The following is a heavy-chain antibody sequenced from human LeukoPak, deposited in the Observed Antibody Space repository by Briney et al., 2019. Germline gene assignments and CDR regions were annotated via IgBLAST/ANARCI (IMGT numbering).Heavy chain of an antibody. J-gene: IGHJ4*02. V-gene: IGHV4-4*02. CDR3: ATSRVGATDYFDY. CDR1: GGSISSSNW. CDR2: IYHSGST. Sequence: SGTLSLTCAVSGGSISSSNWWSWVRQPPGKGLEWIGEIYHSGSTNYNPSLKSRVTISVDKSKNQFSLKLSSVTAADTAVYYCATSRVGATDYFDYWGQGTLVTVSS. D-gene: IGHD1-26*01.